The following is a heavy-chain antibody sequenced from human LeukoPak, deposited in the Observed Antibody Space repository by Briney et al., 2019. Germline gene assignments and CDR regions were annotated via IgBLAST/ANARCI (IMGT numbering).Heavy chain of an antibody. CDR2: IYHSGST. Sequence: SQTLSLTCAVSGASNSSGDYSWSWIRQPPGKGLEWIGYIYHSGSTTYNPSLKSRLTISLDRSKNQISLKLNSVTAADTAVYYCAADYTSRSYRFDHWGQGTLVTASS. CDR1: GASNSSGDYS. J-gene: IGHJ4*02. V-gene: IGHV4-30-2*01. D-gene: IGHD3-10*01. CDR3: AADYTSRSYRFDH.